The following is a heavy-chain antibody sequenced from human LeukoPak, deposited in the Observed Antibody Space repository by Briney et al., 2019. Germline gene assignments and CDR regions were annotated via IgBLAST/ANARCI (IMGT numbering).Heavy chain of an antibody. V-gene: IGHV4-59*07. Sequence: PSDTLSLPCTVSGGSITRHYWSWIRQPPGKGLEWIGYIFYSGSTKYNPSLESRVTISVDTSKNQFSLRLSSVSAADTAVYYCARMGPPYSGSFYEYFQYWGQGTLVTVSS. CDR3: ARMGPPYSGSFYEYFQY. D-gene: IGHD1-26*01. CDR2: IFYSGST. CDR1: GGSITRHY. J-gene: IGHJ1*01.